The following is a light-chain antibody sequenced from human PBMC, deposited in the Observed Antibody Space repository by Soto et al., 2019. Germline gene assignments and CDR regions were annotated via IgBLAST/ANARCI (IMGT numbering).Light chain of an antibody. CDR1: QSVSSSY. CDR2: GAS. CDR3: QQRHNWPIT. J-gene: IGKJ5*01. V-gene: IGKV3D-20*02. Sequence: EIVLTQSPGTLSLSPGSRSTLACRASQSVSSSYLAWYQQKPGQAPRLXIYGASSRATGIPDRFSGSGSGTDFTLTISGLETADLGVYYCQQRHNWPITFGQGTRLEIK.